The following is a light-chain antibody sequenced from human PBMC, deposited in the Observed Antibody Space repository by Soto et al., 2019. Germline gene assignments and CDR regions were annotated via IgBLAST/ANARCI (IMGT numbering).Light chain of an antibody. CDR3: QQCYLVPET. J-gene: IGKJ2*01. CDR1: QSIGTF. V-gene: IGKV3-11*01. CDR2: DAS. Sequence: EIVLTQSPATLSLSPGERATLSCRASQSIGTFFAWYQQKPGQAPRLLIYDASNRATGIPARFSGSGSGTDFTLTISSLEPEDFAVYYCQQCYLVPETFGRGTKLEIK.